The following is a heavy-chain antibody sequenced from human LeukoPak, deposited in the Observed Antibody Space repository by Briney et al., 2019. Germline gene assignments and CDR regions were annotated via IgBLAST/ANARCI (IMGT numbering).Heavy chain of an antibody. CDR3: ARGKRNVGSGSYLPLFDY. CDR1: GGSFSGYY. Sequence: SETLSLTCAVYGGSFSGYYWSWIRQPPGKGLEWIGEINHSGSTNYNPSLKSRVTISVDTSKNQFSLKLSSVTAADTAAYYCARGKRNVGSGSYLPLFDYWGQGTLVTVSS. V-gene: IGHV4-34*01. J-gene: IGHJ4*02. D-gene: IGHD3-10*01. CDR2: INHSGST.